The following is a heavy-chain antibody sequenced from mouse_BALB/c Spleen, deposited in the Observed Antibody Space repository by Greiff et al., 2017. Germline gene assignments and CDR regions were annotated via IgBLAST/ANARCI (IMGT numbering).Heavy chain of an antibody. Sequence: VQLKESGPELVKPGASVKISCKASGYSFTGYYMHWVKQSHVKSLEWIGRINPYNGATSYNQNFKDKASLTVDKSSSTAYMELHSLTSEDSAVYYCARREITNAMDYWGQGTSVTVSS. CDR1: GYSFTGYY. CDR3: ARREITNAMDY. J-gene: IGHJ4*01. V-gene: IGHV1-31*01. D-gene: IGHD1-1*01. CDR2: INPYNGAT.